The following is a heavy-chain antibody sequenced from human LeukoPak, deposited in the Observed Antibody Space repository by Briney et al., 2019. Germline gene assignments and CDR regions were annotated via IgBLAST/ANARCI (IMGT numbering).Heavy chain of an antibody. Sequence: PGGSLRLSCAASGFTFSNYAMNWVRQAPGKGLEWVSLISGSTGSTYYADSVKGRFSISRDNSKNTVYLQMNSLRVEDTAVYYCARVPGQKVYYYDSSGYLGYWGQGTLVTVSS. V-gene: IGHV3-23*01. J-gene: IGHJ4*02. CDR1: GFTFSNYA. D-gene: IGHD3-22*01. CDR2: ISGSTGST. CDR3: ARVPGQKVYYYDSSGYLGY.